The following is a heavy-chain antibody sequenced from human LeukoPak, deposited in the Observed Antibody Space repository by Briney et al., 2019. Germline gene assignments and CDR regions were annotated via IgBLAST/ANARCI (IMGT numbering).Heavy chain of an antibody. D-gene: IGHD2-15*01. Sequence: PGGSLRLSCAASGFTFSSFAMSWVRQAPGKGLEWVSAISDSGGTTYYADSVKGRFTISRDNSKNTLYLQMNSLRAEDTAVYYCAKDPFGCSGGSCYLDGYFQHWGQGTLVTVSS. CDR2: ISDSGGTT. J-gene: IGHJ1*01. CDR3: AKDPFGCSGGSCYLDGYFQH. CDR1: GFTFSSFA. V-gene: IGHV3-23*01.